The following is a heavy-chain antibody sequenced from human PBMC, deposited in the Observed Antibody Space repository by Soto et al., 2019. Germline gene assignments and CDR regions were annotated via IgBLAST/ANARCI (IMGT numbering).Heavy chain of an antibody. CDR3: AKDIGPGKQQLVSDAFDI. D-gene: IGHD6-13*01. CDR2: ISGSGGST. V-gene: IGHV3-23*01. J-gene: IGHJ3*02. CDR1: GFTFSSYA. Sequence: GGSLRLSCAASGFTFSSYAMSWVRQAPGKGLEWVSAISGSGGSTYYADSVKGRFTISRDNSKNTLYLQMNSLRAEDTAVYYCAKDIGPGKQQLVSDAFDIWGQGTMVTVSS.